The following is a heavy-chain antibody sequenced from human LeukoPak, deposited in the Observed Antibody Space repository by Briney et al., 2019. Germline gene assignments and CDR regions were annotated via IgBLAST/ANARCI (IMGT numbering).Heavy chain of an antibody. CDR2: MSHDGGIE. D-gene: IGHD2/OR15-2a*01. V-gene: IGHV3-30*03. Sequence: GGSLRLSCVASGFTFSTYGMHWVRQAPGKGLEWVAVMSHDGGIEKYADSVKGRFTISRDNSKKTLYLQLNSLRSDVAAVYYCARAEIIHSITHMDVWGQGTTVTVSS. J-gene: IGHJ6*02. CDR3: ARAEIIHSITHMDV. CDR1: GFTFSTYG.